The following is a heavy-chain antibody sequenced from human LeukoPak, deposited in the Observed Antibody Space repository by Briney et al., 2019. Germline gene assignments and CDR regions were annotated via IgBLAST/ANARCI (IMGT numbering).Heavy chain of an antibody. D-gene: IGHD6-13*01. V-gene: IGHV4-34*01. CDR1: GGSFSGYY. CDR3: ARLADSSWYSRGAFDI. Sequence: SETLSLTCAVYGGSFSGYYWSWIRQPPGKGLEWIGEINHSGSTYYNPSLKSRVTISVDTSKNQFSLKLSSVTAADTAVYYCARLADSSWYSRGAFDIWGQGTMVTVSS. J-gene: IGHJ3*02. CDR2: INHSGST.